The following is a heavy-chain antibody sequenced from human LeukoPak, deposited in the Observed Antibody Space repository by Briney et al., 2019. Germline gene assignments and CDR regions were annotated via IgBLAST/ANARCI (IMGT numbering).Heavy chain of an antibody. D-gene: IGHD3-22*01. CDR2: IYYSGST. J-gene: IGHJ4*02. V-gene: IGHV4-39*01. Sequence: SETLSLTCTVSGGSISSSSYYWGWIRQPPGKGLEWIGSIYYSGSTYYNPSLKSRVTISVDTSKNQFSLKLSSVTAADTAVYYCARHRDDSSGVWAFDYWGQGTLVTVSS. CDR3: ARHRDDSSGVWAFDY. CDR1: GGSISSSSYY.